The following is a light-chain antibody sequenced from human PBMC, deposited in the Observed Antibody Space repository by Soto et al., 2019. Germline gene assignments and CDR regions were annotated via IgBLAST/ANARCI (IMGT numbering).Light chain of an antibody. J-gene: IGKJ3*01. V-gene: IGKV3-20*01. CDR3: QQYGSSRFT. CDR1: QSISSSY. Sequence: ESVLTHSPGTLSLSPGERATLSCRASQSISSSYLAWYQQKPGQAPRLLVYGASSRATGIPDRFSGSGSGTDFTLTISRLEPEDFAVYYCQQYGSSRFTFGHGTRWIS. CDR2: GAS.